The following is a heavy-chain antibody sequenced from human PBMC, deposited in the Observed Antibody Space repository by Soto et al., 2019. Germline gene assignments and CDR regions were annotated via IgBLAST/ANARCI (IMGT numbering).Heavy chain of an antibody. J-gene: IGHJ5*02. V-gene: IGHV2-5*02. D-gene: IGHD3-16*01. Sequence: ITLKESGPTLVKPTQTLTLTGTFSGFSLTTRGVGVGWIRQPPGKALECLALIYWDDDKRYSPSLQSRLSIAKDTSKNQVVLTMTNVDPVDTATYYCAHIPNYYQYDWFDPWGQGTLVSVSS. CDR3: AHIPNYYQYDWFDP. CDR2: IYWDDDK. CDR1: GFSLTTRGVG.